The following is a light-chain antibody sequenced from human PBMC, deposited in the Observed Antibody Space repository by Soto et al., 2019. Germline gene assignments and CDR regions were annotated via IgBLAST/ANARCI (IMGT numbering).Light chain of an antibody. CDR3: QVWDGSSDHQV. CDR2: YDS. J-gene: IGLJ3*02. V-gene: IGLV3-21*04. CDR1: NIGSES. Sequence: SYELTQPPSVSGAPGKTATLTCAGNNIGSESVHWYQHKPGQAPVLVIDYDSVRPSGLPARFSGSNSGNTATLTISGGEAADEPDYCCQVWDGSSDHQVVGGGTKHTV.